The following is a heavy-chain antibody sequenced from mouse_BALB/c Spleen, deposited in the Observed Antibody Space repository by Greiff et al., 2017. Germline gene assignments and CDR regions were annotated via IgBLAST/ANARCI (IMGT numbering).Heavy chain of an antibody. CDR2: IRIKSNNYAT. V-gene: IGHV10-3*03. D-gene: IGHD2-5*01. CDR1: GFTFNTYA. J-gene: IGHJ4*01. CDR3: VREGSNYDAMDY. Sequence: EVQRVESGGGLVQPKGSLKLSCAASGFTFNTYAMHWVCQAPGKGLEWVARIRIKSNNYATYYADSVKDRFTISRDDSQSMLYLQMNNLKTEDTAMYYCVREGSNYDAMDYWGQGTSVTVSS.